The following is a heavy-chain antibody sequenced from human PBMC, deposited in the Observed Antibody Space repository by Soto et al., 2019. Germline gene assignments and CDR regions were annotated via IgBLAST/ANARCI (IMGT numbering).Heavy chain of an antibody. V-gene: IGHV4-59*01. CDR2: MYYSGST. CDR3: ARMMYGDNALYYFDS. CDR1: GGAISPYY. J-gene: IGHJ4*02. D-gene: IGHD4-17*01. Sequence: QVELQESGPGLVRPSETLSLTCTVSGGAISPYYWSWIRQSPGKGPEWIGHMYYSGSTDYNPSLKSRVTISIDTSKKQVSLKLNSVTAADTAVYYCARMMYGDNALYYFDSWGQGTLVTVSS.